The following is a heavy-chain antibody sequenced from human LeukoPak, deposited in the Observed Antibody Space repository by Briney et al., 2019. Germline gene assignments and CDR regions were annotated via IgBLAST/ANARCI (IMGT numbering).Heavy chain of an antibody. D-gene: IGHD1-7*01. CDR2: IYTSGST. CDR3: ARTGGNYVAKTDY. V-gene: IGHV4-61*02. CDR1: GGSISSGSYY. Sequence: SQTLSLTCTVSGGSISSGSYYWSWIRQPAGKGLEWIGRIYTSGSTNYNPSLKSRVTISVDTSKNQFSLKLSSVTAADTAVYYCARTGGNYVAKTDYWGQGTLVTVSS. J-gene: IGHJ4*02.